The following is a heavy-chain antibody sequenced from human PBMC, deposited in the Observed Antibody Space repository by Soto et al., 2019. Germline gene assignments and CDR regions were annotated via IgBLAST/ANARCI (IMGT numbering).Heavy chain of an antibody. V-gene: IGHV4-31*03. J-gene: IGHJ4*02. Sequence: QVQLQESGPGLVKPSQTLSLTCTVSGGSISSGGYYWSWIRQHPGKGLEWIGYIYYSGSTYYNTSLKSRVTISVDTSKNQFSLKLSSVTAADTAVYYCARSGSDVTFGGVIDHFDYWGQGTLVTVSS. CDR2: IYYSGST. CDR1: GGSISSGGYY. CDR3: ARSGSDVTFGGVIDHFDY. D-gene: IGHD3-16*02.